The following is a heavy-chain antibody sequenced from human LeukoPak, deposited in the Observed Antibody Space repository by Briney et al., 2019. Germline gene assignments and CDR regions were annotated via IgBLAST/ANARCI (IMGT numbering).Heavy chain of an antibody. D-gene: IGHD3-22*01. CDR3: ARDVLSSGYQNTH. J-gene: IGHJ4*02. CDR1: NGSISNYY. V-gene: IGHV4-59*01. Sequence: PSETLSLTCTVSNGSISNYYWSWIRQPPGKGLEWIGYIFYTGSTTYNPSLRSRVTISVDTSKNQFSLKLRSVTAADTAVYFCARDVLSSGYQNTHWGQGTLVTVSS. CDR2: IFYTGST.